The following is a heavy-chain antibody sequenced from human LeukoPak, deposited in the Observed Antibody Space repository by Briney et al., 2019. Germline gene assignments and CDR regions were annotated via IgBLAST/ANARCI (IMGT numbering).Heavy chain of an antibody. Sequence: PSETLSLTCAVSGGSISSGGYSWSWIRQPPGKGLEWIGYIYHSGSTYYNPSLKSRVTISVDRSKNQFSLKLSSVTAADTAVYYCARRSGSRFDPWGQGILVTVSS. V-gene: IGHV4-30-2*01. J-gene: IGHJ5*02. CDR1: GGSISSGGYS. CDR3: ARRSGSRFDP. D-gene: IGHD3-22*01. CDR2: IYHSGST.